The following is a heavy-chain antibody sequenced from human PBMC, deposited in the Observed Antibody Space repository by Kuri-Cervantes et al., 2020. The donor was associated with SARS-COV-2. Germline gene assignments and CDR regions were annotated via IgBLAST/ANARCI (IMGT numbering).Heavy chain of an antibody. CDR2: ITYDGSNK. Sequence: LSLTCAASGFTFNTYAMHWVRQAPGKGLEWVALITYDGSNKYYADSVKGRFTISRDNSKNTLYLQMNSLRAEDTAVYYCARVLDDGGFDYWGQGTLVTVSS. V-gene: IGHV3-30*03. D-gene: IGHD1-1*01. CDR1: GFTFNTYA. CDR3: ARVLDDGGFDY. J-gene: IGHJ4*02.